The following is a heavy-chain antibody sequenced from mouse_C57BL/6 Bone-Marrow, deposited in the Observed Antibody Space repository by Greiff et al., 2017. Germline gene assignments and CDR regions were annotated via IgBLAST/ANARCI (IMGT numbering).Heavy chain of an antibody. D-gene: IGHD2-4*01. CDR1: GYTFTDYY. J-gene: IGHJ4*01. CDR3: AKGIYDDDEAMDY. V-gene: IGHV1-26*01. Sequence: VQLQQSGPELVKPGASVKISCKASGYTFTDYYMNWVKQSHGKSLEWIGDINPNNGGTSYTQKFKGKATLTVDKSSSTAYMELRSRTSEDSAVYYCAKGIYDDDEAMDYWGQGTSVTVSS. CDR2: INPNNGGT.